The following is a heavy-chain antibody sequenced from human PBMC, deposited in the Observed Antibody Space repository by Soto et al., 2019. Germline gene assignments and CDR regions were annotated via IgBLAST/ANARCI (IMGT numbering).Heavy chain of an antibody. Sequence: PSETLSLTCTVSGGSISSGGYYWSWIRQHPGKGLEWIGYIYYSGSTYYNPSLKSRVTISVDTSKNQFSLKLSSVTTADTAVYYCARDIFAARPYWGQGTLVTVSS. D-gene: IGHD6-6*01. CDR2: IYYSGST. V-gene: IGHV4-31*03. CDR1: GGSISSGGYY. CDR3: ARDIFAARPY. J-gene: IGHJ4*02.